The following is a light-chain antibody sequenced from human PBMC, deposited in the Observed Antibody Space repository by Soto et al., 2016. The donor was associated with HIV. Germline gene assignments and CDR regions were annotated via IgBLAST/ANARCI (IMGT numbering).Light chain of an antibody. V-gene: IGKV1-5*03. CDR3: QQYYSTPPT. CDR1: QSISSW. Sequence: DIQMTQSPSTLSASIGDRVTITCRASQSISSWLAWYQQKPGKAPKLLIYRASSLESGVPSGFSGSGSGTELTLTINSLQPDDFAIYYCQQYYSTPPTFGQGTKLEIK. J-gene: IGKJ2*01. CDR2: RAS.